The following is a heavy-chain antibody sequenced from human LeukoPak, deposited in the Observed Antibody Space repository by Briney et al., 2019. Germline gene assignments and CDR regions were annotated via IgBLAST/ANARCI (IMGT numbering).Heavy chain of an antibody. CDR1: GFPFSSYA. J-gene: IGHJ4*02. V-gene: IGHV3-23*01. CDR2: ISGSGGST. CDR3: AKRVYDSSGYYTS. D-gene: IGHD3-22*01. Sequence: GSLRLSFSASGFPFSSYAMSWVRPAPGKGLEWVSAISGSGGSTYYADSVKGRFTISRDNSKNTLYLQMNSLRAEDTAVYYCAKRVYDSSGYYTSWGQGTLVTVSS.